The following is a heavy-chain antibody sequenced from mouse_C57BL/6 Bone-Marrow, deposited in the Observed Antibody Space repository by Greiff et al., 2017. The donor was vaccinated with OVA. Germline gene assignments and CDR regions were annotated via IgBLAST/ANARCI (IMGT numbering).Heavy chain of an antibody. D-gene: IGHD2-3*01. CDR3: ARTGDSKRGLLAMDY. V-gene: IGHV1-47*01. CDR1: GYTFTTYP. J-gene: IGHJ4*01. Sequence: QVQLQQSGAELVKPGASVKMSCKASGYTFTTYPIEWMKQNHGKSLEWIGNFHPYNDDTKYNEKFKGKATLTVEKSSSTVYLELSRVTSDDSAVYYCARTGDSKRGLLAMDYWGQGTSVTVSS. CDR2: FHPYNDDT.